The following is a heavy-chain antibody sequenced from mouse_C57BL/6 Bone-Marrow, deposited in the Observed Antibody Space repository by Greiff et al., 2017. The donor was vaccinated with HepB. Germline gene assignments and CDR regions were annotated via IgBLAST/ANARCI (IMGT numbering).Heavy chain of an antibody. D-gene: IGHD1-1*01. CDR2: IRNKANGYTT. CDR1: GFTFTDYY. CDR3: ARYYYGSSSYAMDY. V-gene: IGHV7-3*01. Sequence: EVQRVESGGGLVQPGGSLSLSCAASGFTFTDYYMSWVRQPPGKALEWLGFIRNKANGYTTEYSASVKGRFTISRDNSQSILYLQMNALRAEDSATYYCARYYYGSSSYAMDYWGQGTSVTVSS. J-gene: IGHJ4*01.